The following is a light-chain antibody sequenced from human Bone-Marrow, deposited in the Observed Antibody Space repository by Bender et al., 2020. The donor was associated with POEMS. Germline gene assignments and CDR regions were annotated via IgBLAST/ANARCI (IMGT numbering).Light chain of an antibody. CDR3: CSYASIWV. CDR2: EGN. CDR1: SSDVGSYNL. Sequence: QSALTQPASVSGSPGQSITISCTGTSSDVGSYNLVSWYQQHPGKAPKLMIYEGNKRPSGVSNRFSGSKSGNTASLTISGLQAEDEADYYCCSYASIWVFGGGTKLTVL. J-gene: IGLJ3*02. V-gene: IGLV2-23*01.